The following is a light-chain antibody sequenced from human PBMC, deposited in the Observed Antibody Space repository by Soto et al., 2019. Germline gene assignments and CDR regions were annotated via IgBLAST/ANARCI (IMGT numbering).Light chain of an antibody. CDR3: CSSAPESTYV. J-gene: IGLJ1*01. V-gene: IGLV2-23*01. CDR2: KGT. CDR1: SDDVGAYNS. Sequence: QSALAQPASVSGSPGQSITISCTGTSDDVGAYNSVSWYQQLPHKAPQVILYKGTQRPSGVSRRFSGSTSGTAASLTISGLQADDEADYFCCSSAPESTYVFGTGTKVTVL.